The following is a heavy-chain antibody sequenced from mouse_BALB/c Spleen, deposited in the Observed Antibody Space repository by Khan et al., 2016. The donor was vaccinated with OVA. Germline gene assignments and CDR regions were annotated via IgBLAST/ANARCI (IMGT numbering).Heavy chain of an antibody. CDR3: ARRAYYGNWYFDV. CDR2: ISYSGST. CDR1: GYSITSDYA. Sequence: EVKLEESGPGLVKPSQSLSLTCTVTGYSITSDYAWNWIRRFPGNKLEWMGYISYSGSTSYNPSLKSRISITRDTSKNQFFLQLNSVTTEDTATYYCARRAYYGNWYFDVWGAGTTVTVSS. J-gene: IGHJ1*01. D-gene: IGHD2-1*01. V-gene: IGHV3-2*02.